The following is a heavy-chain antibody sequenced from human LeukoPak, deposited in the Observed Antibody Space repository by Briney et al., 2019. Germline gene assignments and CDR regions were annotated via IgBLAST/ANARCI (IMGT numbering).Heavy chain of an antibody. V-gene: IGHV3-23*01. D-gene: IGHD3-22*01. CDR1: GFTFSNYA. J-gene: IGHJ4*02. Sequence: GRSLRLSCAASGFTFSNYAMSWVRQAPGKGLEWVSSLSGSGGSTLYADSVKGRFTISRDNSKNTLYLQMNSLRAEDTAVYYCAKAYYDSSGYYNYFDYWGQGTLVTVSS. CDR2: LSGSGGST. CDR3: AKAYYDSSGYYNYFDY.